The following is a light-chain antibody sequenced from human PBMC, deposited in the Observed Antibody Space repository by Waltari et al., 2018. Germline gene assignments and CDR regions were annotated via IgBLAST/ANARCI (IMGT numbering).Light chain of an antibody. V-gene: IGLV2-14*03. CDR2: DVT. CDR1: SSDVGAYNY. Sequence: QSALTQPASVSGSPGQSITLPCTGTSSDVGAYNYVFWYQLHAGKAPKLLIYDVTTRPSGVSTRFSGSKSGNTASLTISGLQAEDEADYYCSSYTGRPIMVFGGGTKLTVL. CDR3: SSYTGRPIMV. J-gene: IGLJ3*02.